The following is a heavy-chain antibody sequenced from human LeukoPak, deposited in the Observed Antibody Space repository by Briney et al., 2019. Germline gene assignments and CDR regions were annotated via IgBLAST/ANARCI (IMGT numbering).Heavy chain of an antibody. J-gene: IGHJ6*02. CDR2: IYPSGSS. Sequence: SETLSLTCTVSGGSISIYYWTWIRQPAGKGLEWIGRIYPSGSSTYNPSLKSRVTMSVDTSKNQFSLKLSSVTAADTAVYYCARVRYSRSGSYYNGDFYYGMDVWGQGTTVTVSS. V-gene: IGHV4-4*07. D-gene: IGHD3-10*01. CDR1: GGSISIYY. CDR3: ARVRYSRSGSYYNGDFYYGMDV.